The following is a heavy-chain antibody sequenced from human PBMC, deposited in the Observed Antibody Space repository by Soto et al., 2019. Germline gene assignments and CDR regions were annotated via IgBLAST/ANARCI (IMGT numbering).Heavy chain of an antibody. J-gene: IGHJ4*02. CDR1: GFTFSSYS. Sequence: EVQLVESGGGLVKPGGSLRLSCAASGFTFSSYSMNWVRQAPGKGLEWVSSISSSSSYIYYADSVKGRFTISRDNAKNTLYLQMNSLRAADTAVYYCAREDTGTTSYFDYWGQGTLVTVS. D-gene: IGHD1-7*01. CDR2: ISSSSSYI. V-gene: IGHV3-21*01. CDR3: AREDTGTTSYFDY.